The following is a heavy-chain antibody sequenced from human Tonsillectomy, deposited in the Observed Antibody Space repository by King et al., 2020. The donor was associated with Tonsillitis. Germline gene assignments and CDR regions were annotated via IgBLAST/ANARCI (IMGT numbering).Heavy chain of an antibody. CDR3: ASDIHWFRPRDDAFDI. D-gene: IGHD3-9*01. CDR2: ISSSGSTI. CDR1: GFTFSSYE. Sequence: QLVQSGGGLVQPGGSLRLSCAASGFTFSSYEMNWVRQAPGKGLEWVSYISSSGSTIYYADSVKGRFTISRDNAKNSLYLQMNSLRAEDTAVYYCASDIHWFRPRDDAFDIWGQGTMVTVSS. V-gene: IGHV3-48*03. J-gene: IGHJ3*02.